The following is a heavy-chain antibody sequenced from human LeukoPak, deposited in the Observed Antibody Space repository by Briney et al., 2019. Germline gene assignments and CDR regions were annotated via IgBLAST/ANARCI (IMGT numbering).Heavy chain of an antibody. CDR1: GASISSSSYY. CDR3: ARIGVWFGEGNLSGYFDY. J-gene: IGHJ4*02. V-gene: IGHV4-39*02. CDR2: IYFGGST. D-gene: IGHD3-10*01. Sequence: SETLSLTCTVSGASISSSSYYWGWIRQPPGKGLEWIGSIYFGGSTYYTPALQSRVTISVDTSKNHFSLKVTSVTAADTAVYYCARIGVWFGEGNLSGYFDYWGQGTLVTVSS.